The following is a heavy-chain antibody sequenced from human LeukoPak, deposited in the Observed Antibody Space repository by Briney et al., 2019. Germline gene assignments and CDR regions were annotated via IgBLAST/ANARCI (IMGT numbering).Heavy chain of an antibody. J-gene: IGHJ4*02. V-gene: IGHV4-39*07. CDR1: GGSISSSSYY. Sequence: SETLSLTCTVSGGSISSSSYYWGWIRQPPGKGLEWIGSIYYSGSTYYNPSLKSRVTISVDTSKNQFSLKLSSVTAADTAVYYCARDPSMAVAGTMRPGFDYWGQGTLVTVSS. D-gene: IGHD6-19*01. CDR2: IYYSGST. CDR3: ARDPSMAVAGTMRPGFDY.